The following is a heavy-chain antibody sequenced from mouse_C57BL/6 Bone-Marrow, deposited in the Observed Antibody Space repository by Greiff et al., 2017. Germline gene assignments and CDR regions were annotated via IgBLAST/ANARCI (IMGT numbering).Heavy chain of an antibody. J-gene: IGHJ2*01. CDR1: GFTFSDYY. V-gene: IGHV5-12*01. CDR3: ARRGFDY. CDR2: ISNGGGST. Sequence: EVQVVESGGGLVKPGGSLKLSCAASGFTFSDYYMYWVRQTPEKRLEWVAYISNGGGSTYYPDTVKGRFTISRDNAKNTLYLQMSRLKSEDTAMYYCARRGFDYWGQGTTLTVSS.